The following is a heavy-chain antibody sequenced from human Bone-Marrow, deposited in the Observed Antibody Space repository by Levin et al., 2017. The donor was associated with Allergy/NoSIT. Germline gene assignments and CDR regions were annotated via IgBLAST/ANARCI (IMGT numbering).Heavy chain of an antibody. Sequence: GESLKISCTASGFTFSTYAMSWVRQAPGKGLEWVSSISGGGGRTDYADSVKGRFTISRDNSRNTLYLQMNSLRVEDTAVYYCAKGMELWDIIAVGPPFDYWGQGTLVTVSS. CDR3: AKGMELWDIIAVGPPFDY. J-gene: IGHJ4*02. CDR1: GFTFSTYA. V-gene: IGHV3-23*01. CDR2: ISGGGGRT. D-gene: IGHD6-19*01.